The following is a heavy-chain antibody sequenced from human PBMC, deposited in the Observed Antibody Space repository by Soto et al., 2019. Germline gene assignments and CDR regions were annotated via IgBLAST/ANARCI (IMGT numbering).Heavy chain of an antibody. CDR3: ARRGIPLPPFDY. CDR2: INHSGST. Sequence: PSETLSLTCAVYGGSFSGYYWSWIRQPPGKGLEWIGEINHSGSTNYNPSLKSRVTISVDTSKNQFSLKLSSVTAADTAVYYCARRGIPLPPFDYWGQGTLVTVSS. CDR1: GGSFSGYY. D-gene: IGHD2-21*01. V-gene: IGHV4-34*01. J-gene: IGHJ4*02.